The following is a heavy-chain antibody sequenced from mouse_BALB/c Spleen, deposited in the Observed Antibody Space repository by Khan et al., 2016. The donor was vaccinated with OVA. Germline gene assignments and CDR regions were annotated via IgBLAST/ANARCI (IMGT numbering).Heavy chain of an antibody. CDR1: GDSITSGY. Sequence: EVQLQESGPSLVKPSQTLSLTCSVTGDSITSGYWNWIRKFPGNKLEYMGYISYSGSTYYNPSLKSRISITRDTSKNQYYLQLNSVTTEDTATYYCARGGGYDWVVYFDYWGQGTTLTVSS. V-gene: IGHV3-8*02. J-gene: IGHJ2*01. D-gene: IGHD2-2*01. CDR2: ISYSGST. CDR3: ARGGGYDWVVYFDY.